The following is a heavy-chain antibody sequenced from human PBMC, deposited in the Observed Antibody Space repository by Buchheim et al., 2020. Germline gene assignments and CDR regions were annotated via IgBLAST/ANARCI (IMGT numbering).Heavy chain of an antibody. CDR3: ARHGTINTAMATNYYYYYGMDV. D-gene: IGHD5-18*01. V-gene: IGHV5-51*01. Sequence: EVQLVQSGAEVKKPGESLKISCKGSGYSFTSYWIGWVRQMPGKGLEWMGIIYPGDSDTRYSPSFQGQVTISADKSISTAYPQWSSLKASDTAMYYCARHGTINTAMATNYYYYYGMDVWGQGTT. CDR2: IYPGDSDT. CDR1: GYSFTSYW. J-gene: IGHJ6*02.